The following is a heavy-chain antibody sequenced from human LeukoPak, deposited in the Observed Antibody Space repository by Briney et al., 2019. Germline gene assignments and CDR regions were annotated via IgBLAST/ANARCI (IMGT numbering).Heavy chain of an antibody. CDR1: GFTFSSYG. CDR3: AKDGYCSSTSCRPYYYYGMDV. D-gene: IGHD2-2*03. J-gene: IGHJ6*02. V-gene: IGHV3-30*18. CDR2: ISYDGSNK. Sequence: GGSLRLSCAASGFTFSSYGMHWVRQAPGKGLEWVAVISYDGSNKYYADSVEGRFTISRDNSKNTLYLQMNSLRAEDTAVYYCAKDGYCSSTSCRPYYYYGMDVWGQGTTVTVSS.